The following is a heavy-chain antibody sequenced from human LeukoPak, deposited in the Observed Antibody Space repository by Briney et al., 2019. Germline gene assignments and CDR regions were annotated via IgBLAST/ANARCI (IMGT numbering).Heavy chain of an antibody. V-gene: IGHV4-59*01. CDR2: IYYSGNT. J-gene: IGHJ3*02. CDR3: ARAVPATEAFDI. CDR1: GGSISSYY. D-gene: IGHD2-2*01. Sequence: SETLSLTCTVSGGSISSYYWSWIRQPPGKGLEWIGYIYYSGNTNYNPSLKSRVTISVDPSKNQFSLKLTSVTAADTAVYYCARAVPATEAFDIWGQGTMVTVSS.